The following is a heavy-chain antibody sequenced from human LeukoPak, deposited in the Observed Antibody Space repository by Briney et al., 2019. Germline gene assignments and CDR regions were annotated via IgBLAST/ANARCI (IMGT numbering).Heavy chain of an antibody. CDR2: INTNTGNP. CDR1: GYTLIDYD. D-gene: IGHD5-18*01. J-gene: IGHJ2*01. V-gene: IGHV7-4-1*02. Sequence: ASVKVSCKASGYTLIDYDINWVRQATGQGLQWMGWINTNTGNPTYAQGFTGRFVFSLDTSVSTAYLQINSLKAEDTAVYYCARVRSGWDTDLWGCGTLVTVSS. CDR3: ARVRSGWDTDL.